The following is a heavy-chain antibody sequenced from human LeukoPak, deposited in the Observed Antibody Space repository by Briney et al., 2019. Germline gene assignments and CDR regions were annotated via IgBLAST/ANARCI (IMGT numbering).Heavy chain of an antibody. CDR1: GYSFSSYW. Sequence: GESLKISCKGYGYSFSSYWIAWVRQAPGKGLEWMGVIYPRDSRTTYSPSFQGQVTISADKSISTAYLQWSSLKASDTAMYYCARHLSRITSSPNYWGPGTLVTVSS. D-gene: IGHD3-10*01. CDR3: ARHLSRITSSPNY. V-gene: IGHV5-51*01. CDR2: IYPRDSRT. J-gene: IGHJ4*02.